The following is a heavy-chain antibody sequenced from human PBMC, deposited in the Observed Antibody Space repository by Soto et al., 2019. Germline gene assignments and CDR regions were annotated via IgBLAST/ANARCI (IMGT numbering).Heavy chain of an antibody. J-gene: IGHJ4*02. CDR1: GGSFSGYY. CDR3: ARGAPPRIKLRHDTIPPHYFAY. V-gene: IGHV4-34*01. CDR2: INHSGST. Sequence: SETLSLTCAVYGGSFSGYYWSWIRQPPGKGLEWIGEINHSGSTNYNPSLKSRVTISVDTSKNQFSLKLSSVTAADTAVYYCARGAPPRIKLRHDTIPPHYFAYWGRGTLVPVPS. D-gene: IGHD3-3*01.